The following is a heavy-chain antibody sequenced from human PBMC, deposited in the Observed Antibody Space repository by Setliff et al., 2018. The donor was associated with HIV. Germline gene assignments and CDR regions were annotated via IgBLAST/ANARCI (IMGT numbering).Heavy chain of an antibody. CDR1: GFAFRDAW. CDR3: TRGYSGVAIYAFDI. J-gene: IGHJ3*02. D-gene: IGHD5-12*01. V-gene: IGHV3-15*07. CDR2: IRSESGGGTT. Sequence: PGGSLRLSCAASGFAFRDAWLNWVRQAPGKGPEWVGRIRSESGGGTTDYAAPVKGRFTISRDDSKNTLYLQMNNLKTEDTAVYHCTRGYSGVAIYAFDIWGQGTVVTVS.